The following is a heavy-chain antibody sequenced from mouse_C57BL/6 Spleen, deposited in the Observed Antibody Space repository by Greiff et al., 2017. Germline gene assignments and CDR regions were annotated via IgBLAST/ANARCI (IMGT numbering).Heavy chain of an antibody. J-gene: IGHJ4*01. CDR1: GFTFSDYG. CDR3: ARGPFYYDYDGGYYYAMDY. Sequence: EVNVVESGGGLVKPGGSLKLSCAASGFTFSDYGMHWVRQAPEKGLEWVAYISSGSSTIYYADTVKGRFTISRDNAKNTLFLQMTSLRSEDTAMYYCARGPFYYDYDGGYYYAMDYWGQGTSVTVSS. V-gene: IGHV5-17*01. D-gene: IGHD2-4*01. CDR2: ISSGSSTI.